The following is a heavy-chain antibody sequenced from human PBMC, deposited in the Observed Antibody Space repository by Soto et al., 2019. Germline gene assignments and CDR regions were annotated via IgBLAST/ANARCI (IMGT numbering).Heavy chain of an antibody. CDR3: ARRLESQYYFWSGGLDY. CDR2: INPRSGDT. D-gene: IGHD3-3*01. CDR1: GYNLTDYY. Sequence: QVQLVQSGAEMKKPGASVKVSCKASGYNLTDYYLHWVRQAPGQGLEWVGWINPRSGDTNYAQNFQGWVAMTRDTSISTAFMELKRLRSGDTAMYYCARRLESQYYFWSGGLDYWGQGALVTVSS. V-gene: IGHV1-2*04. J-gene: IGHJ4*02.